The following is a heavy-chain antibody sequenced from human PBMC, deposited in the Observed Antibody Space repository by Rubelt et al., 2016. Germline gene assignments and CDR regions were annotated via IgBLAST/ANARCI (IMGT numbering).Heavy chain of an antibody. CDR2: INHSGST. CDR1: GGSISSGGYY. D-gene: IGHD6-6*01. J-gene: IGHJ3*02. V-gene: IGHV4-31*03. CDR3: ARGIAAPSNAFDT. Sequence: QVQLQESGPGLVKPSQTLTLTCTVSGGSISSGGYYWSWIRQPPGKGLEWIGEINHSGSTNYNPSLNSRVTISVDTSKNQFSLKLSSVTAAETAVYYCARGIAAPSNAFDTWGQGTMVTVSS.